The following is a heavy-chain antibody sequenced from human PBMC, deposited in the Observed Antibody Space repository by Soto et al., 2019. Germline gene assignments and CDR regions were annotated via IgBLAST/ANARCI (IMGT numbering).Heavy chain of an antibody. CDR2: TDYSGNT. D-gene: IGHD2-21*02. Sequence: QVQLQESGPGLVRPSETLSLTCTVSSDSISSYYWIWIRQSPGKGLEWIGYTDYSGNTNYNPSLKRRGTISGDTSKNPFSLGLNSVTPADIAVYLWAGGGGDPLYYLDYWGQGTLVTVSS. CDR3: AGGGGDPLYYLDY. J-gene: IGHJ4*02. CDR1: SDSISSYY. V-gene: IGHV4-59*08.